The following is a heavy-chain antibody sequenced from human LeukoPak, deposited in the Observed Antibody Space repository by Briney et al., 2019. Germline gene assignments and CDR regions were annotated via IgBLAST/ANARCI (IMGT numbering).Heavy chain of an antibody. J-gene: IGHJ6*03. CDR1: GGTFSSYA. CDR3: ARDVRVKQQLTIRGSDYFYYMDV. V-gene: IGHV1-69*13. CDR2: IIPIFGTA. Sequence: ASVKVSCKASGGTFSSYAISWVRQAPGQGLEWMGGIIPIFGTANYAQKSQGRVTIYSDASTSTDYMELSSLRSEDTAVYYCARDVRVKQQLTIRGSDYFYYMDVWGNGTTVIVSS. D-gene: IGHD6-13*01.